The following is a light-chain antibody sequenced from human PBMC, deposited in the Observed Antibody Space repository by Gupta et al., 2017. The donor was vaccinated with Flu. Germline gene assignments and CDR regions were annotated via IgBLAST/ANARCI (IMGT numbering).Light chain of an antibody. V-gene: IGLV3-25*03. CDR1: ALPKHF. J-gene: IGLJ2*01. CDR2: KDT. CDR3: QSVDSGGTYVI. Sequence: GKALPKHFTYGYQQMPGQAHLLLISKDTERPSKIPARFSGSSAGTRATLTISAVQAEDESDYYCQSVDSGGTYVIFGGGTKLTVL.